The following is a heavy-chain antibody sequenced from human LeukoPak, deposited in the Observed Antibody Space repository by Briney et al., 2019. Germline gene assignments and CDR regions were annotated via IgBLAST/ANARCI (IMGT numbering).Heavy chain of an antibody. V-gene: IGHV3-9*01. J-gene: IGHJ4*02. Sequence: GRSLRLSCAASGFTFDDYAMHWVRQAPGKGLEWVSGISWNSGSIGYADSVKGRFTISRDNAKNSLYLQMNSLRAEDTALYYCAKATSLWFGEQPSPLDYWAREPWSPSPQ. CDR3: AKATSLWFGEQPSPLDY. D-gene: IGHD3-10*01. CDR1: GFTFDDYA. CDR2: ISWNSGSI.